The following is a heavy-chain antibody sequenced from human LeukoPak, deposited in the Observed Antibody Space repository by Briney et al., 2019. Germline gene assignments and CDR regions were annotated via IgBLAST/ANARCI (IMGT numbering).Heavy chain of an antibody. CDR3: ARDRGYYYDSSGPPRY. D-gene: IGHD3-22*01. CDR2: INPNSGGT. V-gene: IGHV1-2*02. Sequence: ASVKVSCKASGYTFTGYYMHWVRQAPGQGLEWMGWINPNSGGTNYAQKFQGRVTMTRDTSTSTAYMELRSLRSDDTAVYYCARDRGYYYDSSGPPRYWGQGTLVTVSS. CDR1: GYTFTGYY. J-gene: IGHJ4*02.